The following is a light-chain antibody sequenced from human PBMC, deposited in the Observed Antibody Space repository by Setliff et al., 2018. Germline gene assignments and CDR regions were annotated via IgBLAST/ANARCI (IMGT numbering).Light chain of an antibody. Sequence: QSALTQPASVSGSPGQSITISCTGTSSDVGGYNYVSWYQQHPGKAPKLMIFDVSRRPSGVPDRFSGSKSGNTASLTISGLQAEDEADYYCCSYAGIYTFVFGSGTKVTVL. CDR2: DVS. CDR3: CSYAGIYTFV. J-gene: IGLJ1*01. CDR1: SSDVGGYNY. V-gene: IGLV2-11*01.